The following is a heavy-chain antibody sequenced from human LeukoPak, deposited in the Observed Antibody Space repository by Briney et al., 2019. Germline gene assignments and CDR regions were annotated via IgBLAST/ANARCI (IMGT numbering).Heavy chain of an antibody. J-gene: IGHJ1*01. CDR2: IYYSGST. V-gene: IGHV4-31*03. CDR1: GGSISSGGYY. CDR3: ARANCYGSGSPRNEYFQH. Sequence: SETLSLTCTVSGGSISSGGYYWSWIRQHPGKGLEWIGYIYYSGSTYYNPSLKSRVTISVDTSKNQFSLKLSSVTAADTAVYYCARANCYGSGSPRNEYFQHWGQGTLVTVSS. D-gene: IGHD3-10*01.